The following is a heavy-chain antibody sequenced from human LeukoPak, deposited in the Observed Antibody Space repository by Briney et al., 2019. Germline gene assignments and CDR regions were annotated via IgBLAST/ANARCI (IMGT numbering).Heavy chain of an antibody. CDR1: GYTFTGYF. V-gene: IGHV1-2*02. Sequence: VASVKVSCKASGYTFTGYFMHWVRQAPGQGLQWLGWINLNSGYTNYARRFQGRVTMTRDTSTTTAYMELRGLRSDDTAVYYCAAALDLDYSMISDFWGQGTLVTVSS. CDR3: AAALDLDYSMISDF. J-gene: IGHJ4*02. CDR2: INLNSGYT. D-gene: IGHD4-11*01.